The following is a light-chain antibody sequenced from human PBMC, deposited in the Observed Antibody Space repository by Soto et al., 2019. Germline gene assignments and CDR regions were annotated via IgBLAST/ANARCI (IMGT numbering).Light chain of an antibody. CDR3: QHYKTYSRT. J-gene: IGKJ1*01. CDR1: QSISPW. V-gene: IGKV1-5*03. Sequence: DIQMTQSPSTLSASVGDRVTITCRASQSISPWLAWYQQKPGKAPKLLIYKASSLESGVPSRFSGTRSGTEFTLTISSLQPDDFATYYCQHYKTYSRTFGQGTKVEIK. CDR2: KAS.